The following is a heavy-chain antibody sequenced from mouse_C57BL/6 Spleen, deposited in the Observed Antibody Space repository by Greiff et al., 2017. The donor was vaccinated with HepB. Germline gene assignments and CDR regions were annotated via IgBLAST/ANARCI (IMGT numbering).Heavy chain of an antibody. CDR3: ARIWGLRRFYAMDY. CDR1: GFSLTSYG. V-gene: IGHV2-2*01. CDR2: IWSGGST. D-gene: IGHD2-4*01. Sequence: VHLVESGPGLVQPSQSLSITCTVSGFSLTSYGVHWVRQSPGKGLEWLGVIWSGGSTDYNAAFISRLSISKDNSKSQVFFKMNSLQADDTAIYYCARIWGLRRFYAMDYWGQGTSVTVSS. J-gene: IGHJ4*01.